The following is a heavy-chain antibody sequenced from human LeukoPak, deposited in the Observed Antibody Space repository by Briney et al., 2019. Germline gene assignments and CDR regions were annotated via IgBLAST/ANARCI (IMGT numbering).Heavy chain of an antibody. CDR2: IYSGGST. D-gene: IGHD3-22*01. CDR1: GFTVSSNY. CDR3: ARIGYYDSSGYSRPANWFDP. J-gene: IGHJ5*02. V-gene: IGHV3-66*01. Sequence: GGSLRLSCAASGFTVSSNYMSLVRQAPGKGLEWVLVIYSGGSTYYADSVKGRFTISRDNSKNTLYLQMNSLRAEDTAVYYCARIGYYDSSGYSRPANWFDPWGQGTLVTVSS.